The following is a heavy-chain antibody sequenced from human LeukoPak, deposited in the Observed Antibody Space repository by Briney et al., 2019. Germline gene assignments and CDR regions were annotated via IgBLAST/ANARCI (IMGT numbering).Heavy chain of an antibody. D-gene: IGHD6-13*01. CDR3: VRHPPGAAGTLQYYFDY. J-gene: IGHJ4*02. Sequence: SVKVSCKASGGTFSSYAISWVRQAPGQGLEWMGGIIPIFGTANYAQKFQGRVTITADESTSTAYMELSSLRSEDTAVYYCVRHPPGAAGTLQYYFDYWGQGTLVTVSS. CDR2: IIPIFGTA. CDR1: GGTFSSYA. V-gene: IGHV1-69*13.